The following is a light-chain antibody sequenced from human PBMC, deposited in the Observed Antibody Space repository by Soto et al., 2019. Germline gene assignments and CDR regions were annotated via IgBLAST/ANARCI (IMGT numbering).Light chain of an antibody. CDR3: MQALQTPIT. CDR2: LGS. J-gene: IGKJ5*01. Sequence: DIVMTQSPLSLPVTPGEPASISCRSSQSPLHSNGYNYLDWYLQKPGQSPQLLIYLGSNRASGVPGRFSGSGSGTDFTLKISRVEAEDVGVYYCMQALQTPITFGQGTRLEIK. V-gene: IGKV2-28*01. CDR1: QSPLHSNGYNY.